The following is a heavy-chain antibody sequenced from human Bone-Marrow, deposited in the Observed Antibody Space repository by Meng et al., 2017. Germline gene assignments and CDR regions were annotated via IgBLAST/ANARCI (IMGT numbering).Heavy chain of an antibody. CDR1: GFTFSSYA. CDR2: ISYDGSNK. J-gene: IGHJ1*01. Sequence: GGSLRLSCAASGFTFSSYAMHWVRQAPGKGLEWVAVISYDGSNKCYADSVKGRFTVSRDNSKNTLYMQMNSLRAENTAVYYCARGLRVVREGISEYFQHWGQGTLVTVSS. D-gene: IGHD3-10*01. V-gene: IGHV3-30*04. CDR3: ARGLRVVREGISEYFQH.